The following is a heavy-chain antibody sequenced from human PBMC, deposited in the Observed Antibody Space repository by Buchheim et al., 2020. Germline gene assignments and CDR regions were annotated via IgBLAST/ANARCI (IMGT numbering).Heavy chain of an antibody. CDR3: AKDRFYDSSGYCYDY. D-gene: IGHD3-22*01. V-gene: IGHV3-23*01. Sequence: EVQLLESGGGLVQPGGSLRLSCAASGFTFSTYAMTWVRQAPGKGLEWVSTFSGSGGNTYYADSVKGRFTISRDNSKNTLYLQMNSLRAEDTAVYYCAKDRFYDSSGYCYDYWVQGTL. CDR1: GFTFSTYA. J-gene: IGHJ4*02. CDR2: FSGSGGNT.